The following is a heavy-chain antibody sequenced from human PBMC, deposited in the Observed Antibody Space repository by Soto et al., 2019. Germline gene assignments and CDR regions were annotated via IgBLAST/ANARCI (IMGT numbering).Heavy chain of an antibody. J-gene: IGHJ6*02. CDR3: ASSVVVVANPYYYYGMDV. CDR1: GFTFSSYA. D-gene: IGHD2-15*01. V-gene: IGHV3-30-3*01. Sequence: GGSLRLSCAASGFTFSSYAMHWVRQAPGKGLEWVAVISYDGSNKYYADSVKGRFTISRDNSKNTLYLQMNSLRAEDTAVYYCASSVVVVANPYYYYGMDVWGQGTTVTVSS. CDR2: ISYDGSNK.